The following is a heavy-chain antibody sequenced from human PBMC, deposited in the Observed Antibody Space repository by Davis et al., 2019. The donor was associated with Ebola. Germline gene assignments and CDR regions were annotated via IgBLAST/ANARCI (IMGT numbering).Heavy chain of an antibody. D-gene: IGHD2-8*02. Sequence: ASVKVSCKASGYTFTGYYMHWVRQAPGQGLEWMGWINPNSGGTNYAQKFQGRVTMTRDTSISTAYMELSRLRSDDTAVYYCARSLGCTGGVCRNWFDPWGQGTLVTVSS. CDR3: ARSLGCTGGVCRNWFDP. V-gene: IGHV1-2*02. CDR1: GYTFTGYY. J-gene: IGHJ5*02. CDR2: INPNSGGT.